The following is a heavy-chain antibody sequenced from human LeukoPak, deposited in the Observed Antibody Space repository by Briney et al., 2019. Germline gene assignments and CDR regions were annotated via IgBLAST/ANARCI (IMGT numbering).Heavy chain of an antibody. CDR2: INPNSGGT. CDR1: GYTFTGYY. V-gene: IGHV1-2*02. CDR3: ARDSEYSSSLDY. D-gene: IGHD6-6*01. J-gene: IGHJ4*02. Sequence: ASVKVSCKASGYTFTGYYMHWVRQAPGQGLEWMGWINPNSGGTNYAQKFQGRVTMTRDTSISTAYMELSRLRSEDTAVYYCARDSEYSSSLDYWGQGTLVTVSS.